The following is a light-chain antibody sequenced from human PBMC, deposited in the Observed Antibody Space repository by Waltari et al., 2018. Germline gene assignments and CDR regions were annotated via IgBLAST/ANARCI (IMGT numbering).Light chain of an antibody. Sequence: QSALTQPASVSGSPGQSITISCTGTSSDVVSYNIVSWYQQHPGKAPKLILYEVSKRRSGVSNRFSGSKSGNTASLTISGLQAEDEADYYCCSYAGSSTYVVFGGGTKLTVL. CDR1: SSDVVSYNI. V-gene: IGLV2-23*02. J-gene: IGLJ2*01. CDR3: CSYAGSSTYVV. CDR2: EVS.